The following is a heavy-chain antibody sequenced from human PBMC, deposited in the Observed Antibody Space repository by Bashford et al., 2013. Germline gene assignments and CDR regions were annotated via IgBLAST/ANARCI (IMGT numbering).Heavy chain of an antibody. D-gene: IGHD2-15*01. CDR2: INHSGST. V-gene: IGHV4-34*01. J-gene: IGHJ4*02. Sequence: SETLSLTCAVYGGSFSGYYWSWIRQPPGKGLEWIGEINHSGSTNYNPSLKSRVTISVDTSKNQFSLKLSSVTAADTAVYYCARHSCSGGSCPNVFDYWGQGTLVTVSS. CDR3: ARHSCSGGSCPNVFDY. CDR1: GGSFSGYY.